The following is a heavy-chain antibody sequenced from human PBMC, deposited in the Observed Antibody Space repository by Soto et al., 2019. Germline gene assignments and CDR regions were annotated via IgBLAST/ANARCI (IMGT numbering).Heavy chain of an antibody. CDR3: GGQDYGAQGYYFEN. V-gene: IGHV4-39*01. CDR1: NGSISSRSSY. Sequence: QLQLQESGSGLVKPSETLSLTCTVSNGSISSRSSYWGWIRQTPGKGLEWIGSIYYIGNTYYHPSPKSRVTISIDTSKTQFSLKLNSVTAADTAVYFCGGQDYGAQGYYFENWGQGTLVTVSS. D-gene: IGHD4-17*01. J-gene: IGHJ4*02. CDR2: IYYIGNT.